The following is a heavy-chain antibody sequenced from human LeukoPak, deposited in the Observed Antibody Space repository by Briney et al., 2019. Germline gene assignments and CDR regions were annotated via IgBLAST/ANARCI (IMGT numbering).Heavy chain of an antibody. V-gene: IGHV1-8*01. CDR2: MYPNSGNT. D-gene: IGHD6-13*01. J-gene: IGHJ6*02. Sequence: ASVKVSCKASGYTFTSYDINWVRQATGQGLEWMGWMYPNSGNTGDAQKFQGRVTMTRNTSISTAYMELSSLRSEDTAVYYCARGGYSSSWYLLYYYYYGMDVWGQGTTVTVSS. CDR3: ARGGYSSSWYLLYYYYYGMDV. CDR1: GYTFTSYD.